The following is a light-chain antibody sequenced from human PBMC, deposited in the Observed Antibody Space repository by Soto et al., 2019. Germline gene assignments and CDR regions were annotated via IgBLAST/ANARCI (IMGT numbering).Light chain of an antibody. J-gene: IGKJ1*01. CDR2: GAS. Sequence: EIVLTQSPGTLSLSPGERATLSCRASQSVSSSYLAWYQQKPGQAPRLLIYGASSRATGIPDRFSGSGSGTNFTLTISRLEPEDCAVYYCQQYGSSPTWTFGQWTKVEIK. CDR1: QSVSSSY. V-gene: IGKV3-20*01. CDR3: QQYGSSPTWT.